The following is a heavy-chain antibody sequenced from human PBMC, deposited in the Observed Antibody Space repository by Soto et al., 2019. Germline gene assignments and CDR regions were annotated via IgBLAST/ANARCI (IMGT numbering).Heavy chain of an antibody. CDR1: GYTFSSYG. D-gene: IGHD4-17*01. Sequence: GASVKVSCKASGYTFSSYGINWVRQATGQGLEWMGWMNPKSGHTGSAQKFQSRVTMTRDTSISTAYMELSSLRSEDTAIYYCARTDGDLDVWGQGTTVTVSS. V-gene: IGHV1-8*01. CDR3: ARTDGDLDV. CDR2: MNPKSGHT. J-gene: IGHJ6*02.